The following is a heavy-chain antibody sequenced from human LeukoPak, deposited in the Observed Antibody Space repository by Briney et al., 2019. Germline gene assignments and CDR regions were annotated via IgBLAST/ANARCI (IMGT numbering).Heavy chain of an antibody. CDR3: AKAASDYGDWYGMDV. V-gene: IGHV3-30*18. J-gene: IGHJ6*02. CDR1: GFAFSSYG. CDR2: ISYDGSNK. Sequence: GGPLRLSCAASGFAFSSYGMHWVRQAPGKGLEWVAVISYDGSNKYYADSVKGRFTISRDNSKNTLYLQMNSLRAEDTAVYYCAKAASDYGDWYGMDVWGQGTTVTVSS. D-gene: IGHD4-17*01.